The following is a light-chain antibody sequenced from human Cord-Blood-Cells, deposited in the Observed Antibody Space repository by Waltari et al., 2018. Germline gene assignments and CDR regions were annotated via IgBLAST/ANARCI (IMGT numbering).Light chain of an antibody. CDR2: EGN. CDR3: CSYAGSSTXX. Sequence: QSALTQPASVSGSPGPSITIPCTGTSSDGGSYNLVSWYQQHPGKTPKLMIYEGNKRPSGVSNRFSGSKSGNTASLTISGLQAEDEADYXCCSYAGSSTXXFGXGTKXTXL. J-gene: IGLJ3*02. V-gene: IGLV2-23*01. CDR1: SSDGGSYNL.